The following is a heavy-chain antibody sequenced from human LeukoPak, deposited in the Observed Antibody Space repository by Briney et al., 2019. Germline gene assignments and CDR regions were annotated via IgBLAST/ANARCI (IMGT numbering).Heavy chain of an antibody. Sequence: SETLSPTCTVSGGSISSSSYYWGWIRQPPGKGLEWIGSIYYSGSTYYNPSLKSRVTISVDTSKNQFSLKLSSVTAADTAVYYCARQERFIVATTGELGYWGQGTLVTVSS. CDR1: GGSISSSSYY. D-gene: IGHD5-12*01. V-gene: IGHV4-39*01. CDR3: ARQERFIVATTGELGY. CDR2: IYYSGST. J-gene: IGHJ4*02.